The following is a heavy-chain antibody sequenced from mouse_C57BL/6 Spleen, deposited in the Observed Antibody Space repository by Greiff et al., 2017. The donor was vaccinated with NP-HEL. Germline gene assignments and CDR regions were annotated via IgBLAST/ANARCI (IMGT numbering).Heavy chain of an antibody. CDR1: GYTFTSYW. D-gene: IGHD1-1*01. J-gene: IGHJ2*01. CDR2: IDPSDSYT. CDR3: ARSGAYYGSSHFDY. V-gene: IGHV1-69*01. Sequence: QVQLQQPGAELVMPGASVKLSCKASGYTFTSYWMHWVKQRPGQGLEWIGEIDPSDSYTNYNQKFKGKSTLTVDKSSSTAYMQLSSLTSEDSAVYYCARSGAYYGSSHFDYWGQGTTLTVSS.